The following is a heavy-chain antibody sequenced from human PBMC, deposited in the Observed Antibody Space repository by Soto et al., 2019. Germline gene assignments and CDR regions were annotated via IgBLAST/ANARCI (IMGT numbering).Heavy chain of an antibody. CDR1: GGTFSSYT. CDR3: ARDPTLYGDHLPVDY. CDR2: IIPILGIA. Sequence: QVQLVQSGAEVKKPGSSVKVSCKASGGTFSSYTISWVRQAPGQGLEWMGRIIPILGIANYAQKFQGRVTITADKSTSTAYMELSSLRSEDTAVYYCARDPTLYGDHLPVDYWGQGTLVTVSS. D-gene: IGHD4-17*01. J-gene: IGHJ4*02. V-gene: IGHV1-69*08.